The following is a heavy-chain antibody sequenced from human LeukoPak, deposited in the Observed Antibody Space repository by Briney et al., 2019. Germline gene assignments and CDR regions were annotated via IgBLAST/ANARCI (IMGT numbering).Heavy chain of an antibody. Sequence: GGSLRLSCAASGFTVSSNYMNWVRQAPGKGLEWVSVIYSGGSTYYADSVKGRFTISRDNSKNTLYLQMSSLRAEDTAVYYCARVRGFSYGCSDYWGHGTLVTVSS. CDR3: ARVRGFSYGCSDY. V-gene: IGHV3-53*01. D-gene: IGHD5-18*01. J-gene: IGHJ4*01. CDR2: IYSGGST. CDR1: GFTVSSNY.